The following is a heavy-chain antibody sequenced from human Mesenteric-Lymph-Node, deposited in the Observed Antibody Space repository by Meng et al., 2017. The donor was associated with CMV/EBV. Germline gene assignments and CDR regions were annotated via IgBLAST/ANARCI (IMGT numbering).Heavy chain of an antibody. CDR3: ARHQRWLKSEGGFNY. V-gene: IGHV4-34*01. CDR1: GGSFSGYY. CDR2: INHSGST. J-gene: IGHJ4*02. Sequence: QGQLQQWGAGLLKPSETLSLTCAVYGGSFSGYYWSWIRQAPGKGLEWIGEINHSGSTNYNPSLKSRVTISVDTSKNQFSLKLSSVTAADTAVYYCARHQRWLKSEGGFNYWGQGTLVTVSS. D-gene: IGHD4-23*01.